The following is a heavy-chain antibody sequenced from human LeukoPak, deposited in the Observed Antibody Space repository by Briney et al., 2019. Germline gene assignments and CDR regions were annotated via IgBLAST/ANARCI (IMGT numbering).Heavy chain of an antibody. V-gene: IGHV3-23*01. CDR3: AKNGDRGAYCSGGSCYPYYYYYMDV. CDR1: GFTFSSYG. D-gene: IGHD2-15*01. CDR2: ISGSGGST. Sequence: GGTLRLSCAASGFTFSSYGMSWVRQAPGKGLEWVSAISGSGGSTYYADSVKGRFTISRDNSKNTLYLQMNSLRAEDTAIYYCAKNGDRGAYCSGGSCYPYYYYYMDVWGKGTTVTISS. J-gene: IGHJ6*03.